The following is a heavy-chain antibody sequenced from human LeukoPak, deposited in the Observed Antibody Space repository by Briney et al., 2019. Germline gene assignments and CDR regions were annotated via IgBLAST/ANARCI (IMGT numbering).Heavy chain of an antibody. CDR1: GGSISSYY. Sequence: PSETLSLTCTVSGGSISSYYWSWIRQPPGKGLEWIGYIYHSGTTNYNPSLKSRVTISVDTSKSQFSLKLSSVTAADMAIYYCARNIVGPRQVDYWGQGTLVTVSS. D-gene: IGHD1-26*01. J-gene: IGHJ4*02. V-gene: IGHV4-59*01. CDR2: IYHSGTT. CDR3: ARNIVGPRQVDY.